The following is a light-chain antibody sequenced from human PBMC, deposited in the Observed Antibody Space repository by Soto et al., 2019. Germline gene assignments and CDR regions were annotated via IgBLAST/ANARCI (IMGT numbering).Light chain of an antibody. J-gene: IGLJ1*01. Sequence: QSVLTQPRSVSGSPGQSVTISCTGTSSDVGGYNYVSWYQQHPGKAPKVMIYDVSKRPSGGPDRFSGPKSGNTASLTISGLQAEDEADYYCCSYVGTNTSYVFGTGTKVTVL. CDR3: CSYVGTNTSYV. CDR1: SSDVGGYNY. CDR2: DVS. V-gene: IGLV2-11*01.